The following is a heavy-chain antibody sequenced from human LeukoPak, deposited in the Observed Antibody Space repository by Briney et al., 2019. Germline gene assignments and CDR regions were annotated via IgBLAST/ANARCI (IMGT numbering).Heavy chain of an antibody. CDR2: IYWNDDK. CDR1: GFSLSTSGVG. Sequence: SGPTLVNPTQTLTLTCTFSGFSLSTSGVGVGWIRQPPGKALEWLALIYWNDDKRYSPSLKSRLTITKDTSKNQVVLTMTNMDPVDTPTYSCAHTRQEAYNILTGLDYWGQETLVTVSS. D-gene: IGHD3-9*01. J-gene: IGHJ4*02. CDR3: AHTRQEAYNILTGLDY. V-gene: IGHV2-5*01.